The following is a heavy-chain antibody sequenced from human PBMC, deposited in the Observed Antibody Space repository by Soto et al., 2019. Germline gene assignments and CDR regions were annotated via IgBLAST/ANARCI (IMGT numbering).Heavy chain of an antibody. J-gene: IGHJ4*02. D-gene: IGHD2-2*01. V-gene: IGHV3-33*01. CDR1: GFTFSSYV. CDR2: IVSDGSNK. Sequence: QVQLVESVGGVVQPGRSLRLSCAASGFTFSSYVMHWVRHAPCKGLEWVAVIVSDGSNKYYADSVQGRFTISRATSKSTLYLQMNSLLAEDTAVYYCARTAAAALYLFDYWGQGPLVTVSS. CDR3: ARTAAAALYLFDY.